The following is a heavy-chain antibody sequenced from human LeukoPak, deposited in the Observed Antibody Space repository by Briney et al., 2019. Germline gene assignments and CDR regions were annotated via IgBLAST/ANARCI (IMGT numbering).Heavy chain of an antibody. J-gene: IGHJ4*02. D-gene: IGHD4-17*01. V-gene: IGHV4-59*08. CDR3: ARHALYGEVDY. Sequence: PSETLSLTCTVSGGSISSYYWSWIRQPPGKGLEWIGYIYYSGTTNYNPSLKSRVAISIDTSKNQFSLKLSSVTAADTAVYCCARHALYGEVDYWGQGTLVTVSS. CDR2: IYYSGTT. CDR1: GGSISSYY.